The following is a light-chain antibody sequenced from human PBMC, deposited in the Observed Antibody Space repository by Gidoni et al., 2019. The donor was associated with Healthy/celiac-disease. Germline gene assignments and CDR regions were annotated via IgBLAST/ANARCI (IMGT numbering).Light chain of an antibody. CDR2: WAS. J-gene: IGKJ2*01. CDR3: QQYYSTPHX. V-gene: IGKV4-1*01. CDR1: QSVLYSSNNKNY. Sequence: DIVMTKSPDSLAVSLGERATINCKSSQSVLYSSNNKNYLAWYQQKPGQPPKLLIYWASTRESGVPDRFSGSGSGTDFTLTISSLQAEDVAVYYCQQYYSTPHXXXQGTKLEIK.